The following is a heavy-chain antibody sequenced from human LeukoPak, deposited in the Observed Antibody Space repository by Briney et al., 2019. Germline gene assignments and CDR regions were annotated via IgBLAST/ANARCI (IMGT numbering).Heavy chain of an antibody. Sequence: PSQTLSLTCAVSGGSISSGGYSWSWIRQPPGKGLEWIGYIYHSGSTYYNPSLKSRVTISVDRSKNQFSLKLSSVTAADTAVYYCARAFHTYYYDSSGYYFDYWGQGTLVTVSS. CDR3: ARAFHTYYYDSSGYYFDY. CDR2: IYHSGST. J-gene: IGHJ4*02. D-gene: IGHD3-22*01. CDR1: GGSISSGGYS. V-gene: IGHV4-30-2*01.